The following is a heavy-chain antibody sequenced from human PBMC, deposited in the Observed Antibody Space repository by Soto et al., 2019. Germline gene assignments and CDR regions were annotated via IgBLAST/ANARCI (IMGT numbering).Heavy chain of an antibody. CDR2: ISGGGDTT. CDR3: AISEFHYGSGSGDY. CDR1: GFTFRNYA. D-gene: IGHD3-10*01. J-gene: IGHJ4*02. Sequence: GGSLRLSCAASGFTFRNYAMRWVRQAPAKGLEWLSVISGGGDTTYYADSVKGRFTISRDNSKSAVYLQMNSLRAEDTALYYCAISEFHYGSGSGDYWGQGTLVTVSS. V-gene: IGHV3-23*01.